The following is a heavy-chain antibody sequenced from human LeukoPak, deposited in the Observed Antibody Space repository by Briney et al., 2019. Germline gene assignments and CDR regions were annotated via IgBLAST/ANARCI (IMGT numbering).Heavy chain of an antibody. CDR3: ARPPYSSSWGSGAFDI. CDR2: INPNSGGT. CDR1: GYTFTGYY. V-gene: IGHV1-2*02. J-gene: IGHJ3*02. Sequence: GASVKVSCKASGYTFTGYYMHWVRQAPGQGLEWMGWINPNSGGTNYAQKFQGRVTMTRDTSISTAYMELSSLRSEDTAVYYCARPPYSSSWGSGAFDIWGQGTMVTVSS. D-gene: IGHD6-13*01.